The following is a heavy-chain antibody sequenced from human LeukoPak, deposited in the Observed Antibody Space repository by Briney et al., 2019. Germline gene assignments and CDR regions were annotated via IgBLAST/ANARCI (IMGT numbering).Heavy chain of an antibody. D-gene: IGHD2-15*01. CDR2: ISGSGGST. Sequence: GGSLRLSCAASGFTFSSYAMSWVRQAPGKGLVWVSAISGSGGSTYYADSVKGRFTISRDNSKNTLYLQMNSLRAEDTAVYYCANFYCSGGSCYSWGQGTLVTVSS. CDR3: ANFYCSGGSCYS. V-gene: IGHV3-23*01. CDR1: GFTFSSYA. J-gene: IGHJ4*02.